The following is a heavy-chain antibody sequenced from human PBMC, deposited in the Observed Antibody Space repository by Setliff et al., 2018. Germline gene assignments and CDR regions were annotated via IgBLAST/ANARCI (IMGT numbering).Heavy chain of an antibody. CDR1: GFIFSTYW. J-gene: IGHJ4*02. Sequence: GGSLRLSCAASGFIFSTYWMSWVRQAPGKGLEWVANIKQDGSDKCYVDSVKGRFTISRDNAKNSLYLQMNSLRAEDTAVYYCARLRKDYGDYYYFDYWGQGTLVTVSS. CDR2: IKQDGSDK. CDR3: ARLRKDYGDYYYFDY. D-gene: IGHD4-17*01. V-gene: IGHV3-7*01.